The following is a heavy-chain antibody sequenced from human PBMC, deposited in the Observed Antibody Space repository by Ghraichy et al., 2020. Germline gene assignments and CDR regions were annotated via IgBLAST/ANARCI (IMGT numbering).Heavy chain of an antibody. CDR2: IKSKTDGGTT. V-gene: IGHV3-15*01. D-gene: IGHD3-10*01. CDR1: GFSFSNTW. CDR3: TAGRSYDDF. Sequence: GESLNISCVVSGFSFSNTWMRWVRQAPGKGLEWVGRIKSKTDGGTTDYAAPVKDRFTISRDDSKNTLYLQMNSLTTEDTAMYYCTAGRSYDDFWGQGTLVTVSS. J-gene: IGHJ4*02.